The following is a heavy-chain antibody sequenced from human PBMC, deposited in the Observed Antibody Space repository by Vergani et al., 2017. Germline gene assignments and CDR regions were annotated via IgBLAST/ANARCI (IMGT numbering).Heavy chain of an antibody. CDR2: IYTSGST. V-gene: IGHV4-39*07. CDR1: GGSISSSSYY. Sequence: QLQLQESGPGLVKPSETLSLTCTVSGGSISSSSYYWGWIRQPPGKGLEWIGRIYTSGSTNYNPSLKSRVTISVDTSKNQFSLKLSSVTAADTAVYYCAREKEELSYYYYGMDVWGQGTTVTVSS. J-gene: IGHJ6*02. D-gene: IGHD2/OR15-2a*01. CDR3: AREKEELSYYYYGMDV.